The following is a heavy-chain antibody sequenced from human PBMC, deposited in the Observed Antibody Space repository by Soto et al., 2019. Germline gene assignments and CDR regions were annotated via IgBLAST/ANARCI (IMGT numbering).Heavy chain of an antibody. CDR1: GGSFSGYY. CDR3: ARLYDSSGYPQDYFDY. CDR2: INHSGST. D-gene: IGHD3-22*01. Sequence: SETLSLTCAVYGGSFSGYYWSWIRQPPGKGLEWIGEINHSGSTNYNPSLKSRVTISVDTSKNQFSLKLSSVTAADTAVYYCARLYDSSGYPQDYFDYWGQGTLVTVSS. J-gene: IGHJ4*02. V-gene: IGHV4-34*01.